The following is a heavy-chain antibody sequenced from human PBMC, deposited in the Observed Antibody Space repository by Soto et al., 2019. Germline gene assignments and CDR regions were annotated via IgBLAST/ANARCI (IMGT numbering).Heavy chain of an antibody. Sequence: SETLSLTCTVSGGSISSGGYYWGWIRQHPGKGLEWIGYIYYSGSTYYNPSLKSRVTISVDTSKNQFSLKLSSVTAADTAVYYCARGGCSSTSCYAGTDYWGQGTLVTVSS. J-gene: IGHJ4*02. CDR2: IYYSGST. V-gene: IGHV4-31*03. CDR3: ARGGCSSTSCYAGTDY. CDR1: GGSISSGGYY. D-gene: IGHD2-2*01.